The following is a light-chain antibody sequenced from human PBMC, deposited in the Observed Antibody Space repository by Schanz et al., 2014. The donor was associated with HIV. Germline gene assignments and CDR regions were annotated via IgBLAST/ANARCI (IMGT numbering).Light chain of an antibody. J-gene: IGKJ1*01. CDR3: QQYGSSPWT. CDR1: QSVSSN. Sequence: IVLTQSPGTLSLSPGERATLSCRARQSVSSNLAWYQQKPGQAPRLLIYGASTRATGIPARFSGSGSGTDFTLTISRLEPEDFAVYYCQQYGSSPWTFGQATKVEIK. CDR2: GAS. V-gene: IGKV3-20*01.